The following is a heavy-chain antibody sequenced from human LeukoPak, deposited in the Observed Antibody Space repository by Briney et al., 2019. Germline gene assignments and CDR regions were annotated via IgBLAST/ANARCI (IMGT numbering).Heavy chain of an antibody. CDR1: GFTFKNYG. CDR2: IITYNGNT. CDR3: ARDTFGDYGSDYFDY. D-gene: IGHD4-17*01. J-gene: IGHJ4*02. Sequence: ASVKISCKASGFTFKNYGFSWVRQAPGQGLEWMGWIITYNGNTNYAQKLQGRVTITTDTSTSTAYMYLRSLRSDDTAVYYCARDTFGDYGSDYFDYWGQGTLVTVSS. V-gene: IGHV1-18*01.